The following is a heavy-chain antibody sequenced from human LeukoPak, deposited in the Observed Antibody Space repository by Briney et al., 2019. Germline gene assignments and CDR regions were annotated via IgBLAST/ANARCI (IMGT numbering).Heavy chain of an antibody. V-gene: IGHV3-23*01. CDR3: AKEYGYTYGEFDY. Sequence: GGSLRLSCAASGFTFRTSGMSWVRQAPGKGLEWVSAISGSGVSTYYADSVKGRFTISRDDSKNTLYLQMNSLRAEDTAVYYCAKEYGYTYGEFDYWGQGTLVTVSS. CDR2: ISGSGVST. CDR1: GFTFRTSG. J-gene: IGHJ4*02. D-gene: IGHD5-18*01.